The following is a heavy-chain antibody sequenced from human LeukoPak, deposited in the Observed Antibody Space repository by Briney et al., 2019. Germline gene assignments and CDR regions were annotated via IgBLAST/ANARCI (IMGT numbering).Heavy chain of an antibody. Sequence: PGGSLRLSCAASGFMFSSNAMSWVRQAPGKGLEWVSAISDRGGKTWYADSVKGRFTSSRDNSKNTLYLQMNSLRAEDTALYYCAKESREATFEPWGQGTLVTVSS. D-gene: IGHD5-12*01. V-gene: IGHV3-23*01. CDR3: AKESREATFEP. CDR1: GFMFSSNA. CDR2: ISDRGGKT. J-gene: IGHJ5*02.